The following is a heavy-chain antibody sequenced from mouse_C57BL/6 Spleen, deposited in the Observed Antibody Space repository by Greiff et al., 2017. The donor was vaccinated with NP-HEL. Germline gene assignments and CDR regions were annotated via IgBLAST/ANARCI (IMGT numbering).Heavy chain of an antibody. V-gene: IGHV1-81*01. J-gene: IGHJ2*01. Sequence: VQVVESGAELARPGASVKLSCKASGYTFTSYGISWVKQRTGQGLEWIGEIYPRSGNTYYNEKFKGKATLTADKSSSTAYMELRSLTSEDSAVYFCARGSGSSGYYFDYWGQGTTLTVSS. CDR3: ARGSGSSGYYFDY. CDR2: IYPRSGNT. D-gene: IGHD3-2*02. CDR1: GYTFTSYG.